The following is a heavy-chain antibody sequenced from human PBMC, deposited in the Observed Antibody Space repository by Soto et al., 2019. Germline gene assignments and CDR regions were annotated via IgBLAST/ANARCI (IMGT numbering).Heavy chain of an antibody. CDR3: AKAQTSYDSSGYYYPYYYYYGMDV. D-gene: IGHD3-22*01. J-gene: IGHJ6*02. CDR1: GFTFSSYA. CDR2: ISGSGGST. V-gene: IGHV3-23*01. Sequence: ALRLSCAASGFTFSSYAMSWVRQAPGKGLEWVSAISGSGGSTYYADSVKGRFTISRDNSKNTLYLQMNSLRAEDTAVYYCAKAQTSYDSSGYYYPYYYYYGMDVWGQGTTVTVSS.